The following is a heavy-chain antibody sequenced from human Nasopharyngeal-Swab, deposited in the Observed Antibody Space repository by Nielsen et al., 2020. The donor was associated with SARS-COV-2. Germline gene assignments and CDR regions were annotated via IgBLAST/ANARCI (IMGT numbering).Heavy chain of an antibody. CDR3: ARERGGGYGDY. CDR2: ITSGNSV. Sequence: GGSLRLSCATSGFTFSPYTMTWVRQAPGKGLQWISYITSGNSVQYADSVRGRFTISRDIAKNSLYLQMNSLTAEDTAVYYCARERGGGYGDYWGQGTLVTVSS. D-gene: IGHD5-12*01. J-gene: IGHJ4*02. CDR1: GFTFSPYT. V-gene: IGHV3-48*04.